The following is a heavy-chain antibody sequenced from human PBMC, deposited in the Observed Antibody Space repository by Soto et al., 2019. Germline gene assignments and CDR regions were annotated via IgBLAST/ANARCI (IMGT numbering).Heavy chain of an antibody. CDR2: IKQDGSEK. V-gene: IGHV3-7*05. CDR3: AKLRKDAFDI. D-gene: IGHD4-17*01. Sequence: PGGSLRLSCAASGITFSSYWMSWVRQAPGKGLEWVANIKQDGSEKYYVDSVKGRFTISRDNAKNSLYLQMNSLRAEDTALYYCAKLRKDAFDIWGQGTMVTVSS. J-gene: IGHJ3*02. CDR1: GITFSSYW.